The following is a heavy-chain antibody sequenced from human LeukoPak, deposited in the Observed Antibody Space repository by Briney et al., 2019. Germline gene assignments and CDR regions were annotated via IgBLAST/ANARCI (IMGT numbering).Heavy chain of an antibody. CDR3: ASQFWWAAVAGTTLDY. D-gene: IGHD6-19*01. Sequence: PGGSLRLSCIASGFTFSSYWMSWVRQAPGGGLEWVANIKEDGSEKYYVDSVKGRFTISRDNDKISLYLQMNSLRAEDTAVYFCASQFWWAAVAGTTLDYWGQGTLVTVSS. J-gene: IGHJ4*02. V-gene: IGHV3-7*05. CDR2: IKEDGSEK. CDR1: GFTFSSYW.